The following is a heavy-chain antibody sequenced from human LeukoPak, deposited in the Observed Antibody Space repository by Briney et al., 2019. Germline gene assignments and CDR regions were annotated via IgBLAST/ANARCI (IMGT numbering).Heavy chain of an antibody. Sequence: GGSLRLSCAASGFTFRSYAMSGVRQAPGRGGEGVAVIWYDGSNKYYADSVKGRFTISRDNSKNTLYLQMNSLRAEDTAVYYCARSGYGGNYPDYWGQGTLVTVSS. CDR1: GFTFRSYA. CDR2: IWYDGSNK. J-gene: IGHJ4*02. V-gene: IGHV3-33*08. CDR3: ARSGYGGNYPDY. D-gene: IGHD4-23*01.